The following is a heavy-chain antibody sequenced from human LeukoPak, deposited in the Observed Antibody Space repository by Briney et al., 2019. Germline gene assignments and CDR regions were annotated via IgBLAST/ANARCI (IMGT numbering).Heavy chain of an antibody. Sequence: SVKVSCKASGGTSSSYAISWVRQAPGQGLEWMGRIIPILGIANYVQKFQGRVTITADKSTSTAYMELSSLRSEDTAVYYCARGQTSGPYFDPWGQGTLVTVSS. D-gene: IGHD3-3*01. V-gene: IGHV1-69*04. CDR3: ARGQTSGPYFDP. J-gene: IGHJ5*02. CDR1: GGTSSSYA. CDR2: IIPILGIA.